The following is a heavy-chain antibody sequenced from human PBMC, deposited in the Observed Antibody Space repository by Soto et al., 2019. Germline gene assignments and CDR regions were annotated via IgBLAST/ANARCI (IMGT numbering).Heavy chain of an antibody. J-gene: IGHJ3*02. CDR1: GFTFSSYG. D-gene: IGHD1-20*01. CDR3: ARDPHDPYNGDAFDI. Sequence: GGSLRLSCAASGFTFSSYGMHWVRQAPGKGLEWVAVIWYDGSNKYYADSVKGRFTISRDNSKNTLYLQMNSLRAEDTAVYYCARDPHDPYNGDAFDIWGQGTMVTVSS. CDR2: IWYDGSNK. V-gene: IGHV3-33*01.